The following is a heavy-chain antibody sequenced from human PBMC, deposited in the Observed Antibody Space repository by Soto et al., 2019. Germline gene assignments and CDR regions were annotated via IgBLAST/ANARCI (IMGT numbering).Heavy chain of an antibody. D-gene: IGHD3-10*01. J-gene: IGHJ5*02. CDR2: INTGTNDR. CDR1: GYTFTDYA. CDR3: ARVPRGSYYNVDWFDP. V-gene: IGHV1-3*04. Sequence: VASVKVSCKASGYTFTDYAIHWVRQAPGQSLQWMGWINTGTNDRKYSENFQDRVTLTRDTSATTAYMELSSLRSEDTAVYYCARVPRGSYYNVDWFDPWGQGTLVTVSS.